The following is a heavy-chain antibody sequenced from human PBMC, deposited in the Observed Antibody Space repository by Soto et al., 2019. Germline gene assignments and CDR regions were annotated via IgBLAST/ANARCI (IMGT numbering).Heavy chain of an antibody. CDR1: GFTFSSYG. D-gene: IGHD3-22*01. V-gene: IGHV3-33*01. Sequence: GGSLRLSCAASGFTFSSYGMHWVRQAPGKGLEWVAVIWSDGSNKYYADSVKGRFTISRDNSKNTLYLQMNSLRAEDTAVYYCARYYYDSSGYYPLWGQGTLVTVSS. CDR2: IWSDGSNK. CDR3: ARYYYDSSGYYPL. J-gene: IGHJ4*02.